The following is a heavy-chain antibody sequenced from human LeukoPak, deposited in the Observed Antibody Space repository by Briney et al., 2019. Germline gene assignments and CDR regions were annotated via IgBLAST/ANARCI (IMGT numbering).Heavy chain of an antibody. CDR2: IYYSGST. CDR1: GGSISSYY. V-gene: IGHV4-59*12. D-gene: IGHD6-13*01. J-gene: IGHJ5*02. CDR3: ARGLIAAADSRFDP. Sequence: SETLSLTCTVSGGSISSYYWSWIRQPPGKGLEWIGYIYYSGSTNYNPSLKSRVTISVDTSKNQFSLKLSSVTAADTAVYYCARGLIAAADSRFDPWGQGTLVTVSS.